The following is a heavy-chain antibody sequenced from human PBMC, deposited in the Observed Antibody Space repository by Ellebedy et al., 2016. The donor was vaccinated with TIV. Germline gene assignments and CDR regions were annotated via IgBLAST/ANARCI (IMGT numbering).Heavy chain of an antibody. D-gene: IGHD3-3*01. CDR1: GFTFSSYW. V-gene: IGHV3-7*01. CDR2: IKQDGTKK. J-gene: IGHJ4*02. CDR3: AREMEGFDY. Sequence: GESLKISXAASGFTFSSYWISWVRQAPGKRLEWVANIKQDGTKKEYVDSVEGRFTISRDNAKNSLYLQMNSLRAEDTAVYYCAREMEGFDYWGQGTLVTVSS.